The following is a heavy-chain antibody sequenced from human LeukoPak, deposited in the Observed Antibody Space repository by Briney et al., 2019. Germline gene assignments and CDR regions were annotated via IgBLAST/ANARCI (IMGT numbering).Heavy chain of an antibody. CDR1: GFSLSDYW. J-gene: IGHJ4*01. V-gene: IGHV3-74*01. Sequence: GGSLRLSCVGSGFSLSDYWMHWVRQTPGKGLMWVSRITSDGSTTWYADSVKGRFTISRDNAKNTLYLQMNSLRAEDTAVYYCARDGAYSTIFYWGQGTLVTVSS. CDR2: ITSDGSTT. CDR3: ARDGAYSTIFY. D-gene: IGHD3-3*01.